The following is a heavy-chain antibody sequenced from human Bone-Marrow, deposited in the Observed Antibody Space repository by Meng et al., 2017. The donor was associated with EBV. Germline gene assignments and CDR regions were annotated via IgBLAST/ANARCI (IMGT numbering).Heavy chain of an antibody. V-gene: IGHV3-30*18. D-gene: IGHD1-14*01. J-gene: IGHJ5*02. CDR2: IPSDASHNK. CDR1: GFIFSGYG. CDR3: AKDLSGRFDP. Sequence: EQLVESGGGVVQPGRSLRLSCAASGFIFSGYGFHWVRQAPGKGPEWVAIIPSDASHNKYYADSVKGRFTISRDNSKNKLYLQMNSLKIEDTAVYYCAKDLSGRFDPWGQGTLVTVSS.